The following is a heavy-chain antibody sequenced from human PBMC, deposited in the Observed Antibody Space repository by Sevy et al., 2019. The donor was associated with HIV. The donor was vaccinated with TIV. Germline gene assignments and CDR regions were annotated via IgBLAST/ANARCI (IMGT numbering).Heavy chain of an antibody. D-gene: IGHD6-6*01. V-gene: IGHV3-23*01. CDR2: IYGSGDRT. J-gene: IGHJ2*01. Sequence: GGSLRLSCAASGFTFSTYAMSWVRQAPGKGLECVSAIYGSGDRTYYAESVKGRFTISRDNSKNTLYLQMNSLRAEDTAVYYCAKDAVAARSYWYFDLWGRGTLVTVSS. CDR1: GFTFSTYA. CDR3: AKDAVAARSYWYFDL.